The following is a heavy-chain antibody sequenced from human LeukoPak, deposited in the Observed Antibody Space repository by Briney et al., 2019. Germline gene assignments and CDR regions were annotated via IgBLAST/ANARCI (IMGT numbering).Heavy chain of an antibody. V-gene: IGHV3-53*01. J-gene: IGHJ3*02. D-gene: IGHD3-9*01. CDR2: IYSGGST. CDR3: ASGLVLTGYYTVNAFDI. Sequence: GGSLRLSCAASGFTVSSNYMSWVRQAPGKGLEGVSVIYSGGSTYYADSVKGRFTISRDNYKNTLYLQMNSLRAEDTAVYYCASGLVLTGYYTVNAFDIWGQGTMVTVSS. CDR1: GFTVSSNY.